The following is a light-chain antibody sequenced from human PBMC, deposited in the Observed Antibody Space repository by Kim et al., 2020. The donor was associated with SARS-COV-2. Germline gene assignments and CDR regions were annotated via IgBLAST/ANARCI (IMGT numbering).Light chain of an antibody. CDR3: QQRSNLIT. Sequence: PGKRATLSCRASQSVSSYLAWYKPKPGQAPRLLIYDASNRATGIPARFSGSGSGTDFTLTISSLEPEDFEVYYCQQRSNLITFGQGTRLEIK. CDR2: DAS. CDR1: QSVSSY. V-gene: IGKV3-11*01. J-gene: IGKJ5*01.